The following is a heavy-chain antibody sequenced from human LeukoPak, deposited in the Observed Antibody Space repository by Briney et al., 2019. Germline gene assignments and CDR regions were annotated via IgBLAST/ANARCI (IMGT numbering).Heavy chain of an antibody. CDR1: GGSISSYY. J-gene: IGHJ4*02. V-gene: IGHV4-59*08. Sequence: KPSETLSLTCTVSGGSISSYYWSWIRQPPGKGLEWMGYIYYSGNTDSNPSLKSRVTISVDTSKNQFSLKLSSVTAADTAVYYCARTYCSGGSCHFDYWGQGTLVTVSS. D-gene: IGHD2-15*01. CDR2: IYYSGNT. CDR3: ARTYCSGGSCHFDY.